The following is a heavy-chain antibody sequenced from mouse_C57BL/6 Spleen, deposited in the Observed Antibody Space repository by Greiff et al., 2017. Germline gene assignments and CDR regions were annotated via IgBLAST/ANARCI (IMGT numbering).Heavy chain of an antibody. V-gene: IGHV5-4*01. D-gene: IGHD2-2*01. J-gene: IGHJ1*03. CDR1: GFTFSSYA. CDR3: ARTIWLRQYFDV. Sequence: EVQGVESGGGLVKPGGSLKLSCAASGFTFSSYAMSWVRQTPEKRLEWVATISDGGSYTYYPDNVKGRFTISRDNAKNNLYLQMSLLKSEDTAMYYCARTIWLRQYFDVWGTGTTVTVSS. CDR2: ISDGGSYT.